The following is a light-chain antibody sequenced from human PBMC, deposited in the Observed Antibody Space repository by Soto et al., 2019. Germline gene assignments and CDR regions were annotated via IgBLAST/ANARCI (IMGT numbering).Light chain of an antibody. Sequence: EIVMTQSPATLSVSPGARATLSCRASQSVSSNFAWYQQKPGQAPRLLIYGASTRATGIPARFSGSGSGTEFTLTISSLQSEDFAVYYWQQYNNWPPWTFGQGTKVEIK. J-gene: IGKJ1*01. V-gene: IGKV3-15*01. CDR2: GAS. CDR3: QQYNNWPPWT. CDR1: QSVSSN.